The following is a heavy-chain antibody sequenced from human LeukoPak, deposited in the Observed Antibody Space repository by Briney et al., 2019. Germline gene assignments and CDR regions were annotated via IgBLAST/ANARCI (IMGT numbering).Heavy chain of an antibody. V-gene: IGHV5-51*01. J-gene: IGHJ3*02. CDR3: ARLGYSRGWYWAFDI. D-gene: IGHD6-19*01. Sequence: GESLKISCKGSGYSFTSYWIGWVRQMPGKGLEWMGSIYPGDSDTRYSPSFQGQVTISADKSISTAYLQWSSLKASDTAMYYCARLGYSRGWYWAFDIWGQGTMVTVSS. CDR1: GYSFTSYW. CDR2: IYPGDSDT.